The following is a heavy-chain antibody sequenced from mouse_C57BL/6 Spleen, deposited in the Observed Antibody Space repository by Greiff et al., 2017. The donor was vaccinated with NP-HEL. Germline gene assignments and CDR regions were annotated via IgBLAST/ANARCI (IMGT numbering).Heavy chain of an antibody. CDR2: ISSGGSYT. CDR3: ARLRDGNYFYAMDY. Sequence: EVKLMESGGDLVKPGGSLKLSCAASGFTFSSYGMSWVRQTPDKRLEWVATISSGGSYTYYPDSVKGRFTISRDNAKNTLYLQMSSLKSEDTAMYYCARLRDGNYFYAMDYWGQGTSVTVSS. V-gene: IGHV5-6*01. D-gene: IGHD2-1*01. J-gene: IGHJ4*01. CDR1: GFTFSSYG.